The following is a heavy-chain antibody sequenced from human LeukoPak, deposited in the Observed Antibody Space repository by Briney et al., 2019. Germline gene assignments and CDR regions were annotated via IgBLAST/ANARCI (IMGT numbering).Heavy chain of an antibody. Sequence: SGPTLVKPTQTLTLTCTFSGFSLSTSGVGVGWIRQPPGKALEWLALIYWNDDKRYSPSLKSRLTITKDTSENQVVLTMTNMDPVDTATYYCAHSLRSSSSRWFDPWGQGTLVTVSS. CDR1: GFSLSTSGVG. J-gene: IGHJ5*02. V-gene: IGHV2-5*01. CDR3: AHSLRSSSSRWFDP. CDR2: IYWNDDK. D-gene: IGHD6-6*01.